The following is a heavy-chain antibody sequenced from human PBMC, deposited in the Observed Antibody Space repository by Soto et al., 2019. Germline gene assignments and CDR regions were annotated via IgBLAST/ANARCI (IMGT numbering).Heavy chain of an antibody. V-gene: IGHV3-30*18. CDR3: AKDALVVVPAALNYYYYYGMDV. CDR1: GFTFSSYG. J-gene: IGHJ6*02. CDR2: ISYDGSNK. D-gene: IGHD2-2*01. Sequence: PGGSLRLSCAASGFTFSSYGMHWVRQAPGKRLEWVAVISYDGSNKYYADSVKGRFTISRDNSKNTLYLQMNSLRAEDTAVYYCAKDALVVVPAALNYYYYYGMDVWGQGTTVTVSS.